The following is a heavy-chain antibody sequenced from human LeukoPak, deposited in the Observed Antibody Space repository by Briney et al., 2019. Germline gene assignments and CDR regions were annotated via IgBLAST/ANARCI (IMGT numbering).Heavy chain of an antibody. D-gene: IGHD3-10*01. V-gene: IGHV3-23*01. CDR2: ISGSAGST. Sequence: GGSLRLSCPASGFTLTSYGMSWVRQAPGKGLECVSGISGSAGSTHYADSVKGRFTISRDDSKNTLYLQMNSLRAEDTAVYYCAKEGRRNFGSGSYYEGNFMDVWGKGTTVTVSS. J-gene: IGHJ6*03. CDR1: GFTLTSYG. CDR3: AKEGRRNFGSGSYYEGNFMDV.